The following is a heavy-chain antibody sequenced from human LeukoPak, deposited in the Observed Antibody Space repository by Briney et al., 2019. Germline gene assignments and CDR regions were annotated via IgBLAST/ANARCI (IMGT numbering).Heavy chain of an antibody. Sequence: GASVKVSCKASGYTFTGYYMHWVRQAPGQGLEWMGWINPNSGGTNYAQKFQGRVTMTRDTSISTAYMELSRLRSDDTAVYYCHLADPEVATTFDYWGQGTLVTVSS. CDR1: GYTFTGYY. D-gene: IGHD5-12*01. CDR2: INPNSGGT. J-gene: IGHJ4*02. V-gene: IGHV1-2*02. CDR3: HLADPEVATTFDY.